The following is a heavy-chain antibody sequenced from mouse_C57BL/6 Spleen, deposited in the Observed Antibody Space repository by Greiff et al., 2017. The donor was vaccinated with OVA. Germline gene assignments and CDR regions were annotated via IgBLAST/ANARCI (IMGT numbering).Heavy chain of an antibody. CDR3: ARGGVTSYYFDY. CDR1: GYAFSSYW. V-gene: IGHV1-80*01. D-gene: IGHD2-2*01. J-gene: IGHJ2*01. CDR2: IYPGDGDT. Sequence: LQESGAELVKPGASVKISCKASGYAFSSYWMNWVKQRPGKGLEWIGQIYPGDGDTNYNGKFKGKATLTADKSSSTAYMQLSSLTSEDSAVYFCARGGVTSYYFDYWGQGTTLTVSS.